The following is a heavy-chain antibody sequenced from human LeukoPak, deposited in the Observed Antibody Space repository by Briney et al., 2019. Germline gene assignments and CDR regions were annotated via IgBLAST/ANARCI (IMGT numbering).Heavy chain of an antibody. Sequence: GGSLRLSCAASGFTFSSYAMHWVRQAPGKGLEWVAVISYDGSNKYYADSVKGRFTISRDNSKNTLYLQMNSLRAEDTAVYYCARPLLVASPGDYWGQGTLVTVSS. CDR2: ISYDGSNK. J-gene: IGHJ4*02. CDR3: ARPLLVASPGDY. V-gene: IGHV3-30-3*01. CDR1: GFTFSSYA. D-gene: IGHD2-15*01.